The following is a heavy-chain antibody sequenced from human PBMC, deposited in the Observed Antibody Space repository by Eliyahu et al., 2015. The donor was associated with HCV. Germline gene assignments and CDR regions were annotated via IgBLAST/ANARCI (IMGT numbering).Heavy chain of an antibody. CDR3: ARAAQFYYDSSGEGEGFDY. V-gene: IGHV3-48*01. CDR2: ASSSSYTV. Sequence: EVQLVESGGGLVQPGGSLRLSCAASGFNFXKYSMXWVRQXPGKGLEWISYASSSSYTVYYADSVKGRFTISRDNAKNSLYLQMDGLRAEDTAVYYCARAAQFYYDSSGEGEGFDYWGQGTLVTVSS. D-gene: IGHD3-22*01. CDR1: GFNFXKYS. J-gene: IGHJ4*02.